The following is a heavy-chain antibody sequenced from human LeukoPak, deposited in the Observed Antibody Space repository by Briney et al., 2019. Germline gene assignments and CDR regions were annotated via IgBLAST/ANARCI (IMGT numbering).Heavy chain of an antibody. V-gene: IGHV1-8*01. J-gene: IGHJ6*02. CDR1: GYTFTSYD. CDR2: MNPNSGNT. CDR3: ARDWQYQRSYYYYGMDV. D-gene: IGHD2-2*01. Sequence: ASVKVSCKASGYTFTSYDINWVRQATGQGLEWMGWMNPNSGNTGYAQKFQGRVTMTRDTSTSTVYMELSSLRSEDTAVYYCARDWQYQRSYYYYGMDVWGQGTTVTVSS.